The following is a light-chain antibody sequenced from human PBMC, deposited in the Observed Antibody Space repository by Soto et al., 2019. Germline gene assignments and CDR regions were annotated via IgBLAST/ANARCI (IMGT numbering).Light chain of an antibody. CDR1: QDISNY. Sequence: DIQMTQSPSSLSASVGDRVTITCQASQDISNYLNWYQQKPWKAPKLLIYDASNLETGVPSRFSGSGSGTDFTFTISSLQPEDIATYYCQQYDNLPPELTFGGGTKVEIK. CDR2: DAS. CDR3: QQYDNLPPELT. J-gene: IGKJ4*01. V-gene: IGKV1-33*01.